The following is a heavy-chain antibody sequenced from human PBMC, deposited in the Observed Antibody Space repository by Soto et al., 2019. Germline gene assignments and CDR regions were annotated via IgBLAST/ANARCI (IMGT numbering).Heavy chain of an antibody. CDR1: GGTFSSYA. Sequence: ASVKVSCKASGGTFSSYAISWVRQAPGQGLEWMGGIIPIFGTANYAQKFQGRVTITADESTSTAYMELSSLRSEDTAVYYCARAPLRDGYNSNWFDPWGQGTLVTVSS. CDR2: IIPIFGTA. J-gene: IGHJ5*02. D-gene: IGHD1-1*01. V-gene: IGHV1-69*13. CDR3: ARAPLRDGYNSNWFDP.